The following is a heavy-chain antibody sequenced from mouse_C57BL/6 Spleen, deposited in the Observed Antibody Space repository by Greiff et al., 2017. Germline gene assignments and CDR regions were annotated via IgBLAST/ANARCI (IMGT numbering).Heavy chain of an antibody. CDR3: ARYGNIYWYFDV. D-gene: IGHD2-1*01. CDR2: IHPNSGST. J-gene: IGHJ1*03. Sequence: QVQLQQPGAELVKPGASVKLSCKASGYTFTSYWMHWVKQRPGQGLEWIGMIHPNSGSTNYNEKFKSKATLTVDKSSSTAYMQLSSLTSEDSAVYYCARYGNIYWYFDVWGTGTTVTVSS. CDR1: GYTFTSYW. V-gene: IGHV1-64*01.